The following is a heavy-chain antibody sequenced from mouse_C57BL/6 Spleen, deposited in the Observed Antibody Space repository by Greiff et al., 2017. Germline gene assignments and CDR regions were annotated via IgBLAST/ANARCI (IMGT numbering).Heavy chain of an antibody. CDR2: IFPGSVST. V-gene: IGHV1-75*01. CDR1: RYTFTDYY. CDR3: ASSYVYDSDYYSMDN. J-gene: IGHJ4*01. D-gene: IGHD2-2*01. Sequence: VQLQESGPELVKPGASVKISCKASRYTFTDYYINRVKHRPGQGLEWIGWIFPGSVSTYCNEKFKGKATLTVDKYSSTDYMLLRSLTSEDSAVYFCASSYVYDSDYYSMDNWGQGTSGTVS.